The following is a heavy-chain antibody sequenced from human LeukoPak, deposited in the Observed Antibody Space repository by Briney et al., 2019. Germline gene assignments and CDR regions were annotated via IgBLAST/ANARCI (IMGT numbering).Heavy chain of an antibody. CDR2: IYYSGST. CDR3: ARGYSYGYYHFDY. CDR1: GGSISNYY. V-gene: IGHV4-59*01. D-gene: IGHD5-18*01. Sequence: SETLSLTCTVSGGSISNYYWSWIRQPPGKGLEWIVYIYYSGSTNYNPSLKSRVTISVDTSKNQFSLKLSSVTSADTAVYYCARGYSYGYYHFDYWGQGTLVTVSS. J-gene: IGHJ4*02.